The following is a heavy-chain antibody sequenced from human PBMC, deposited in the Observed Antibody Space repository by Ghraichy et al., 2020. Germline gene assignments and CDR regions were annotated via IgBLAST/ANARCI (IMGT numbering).Heavy chain of an antibody. CDR1: GGSISSGDYY. V-gene: IGHV4-30-4*01. J-gene: IGHJ6*03. Sequence: TLSLTCTVSGGSISSGDYYWSWIRQPPGKGLEWIGYIYYSGSTYYNPSLKSRVTISVDTSKNQFSLKLSSVTAADTAVYYCARVAYYYYYYMDDWGKGTTVTVSS. CDR2: IYYSGST. CDR3: ARVAYYYYYYMDD.